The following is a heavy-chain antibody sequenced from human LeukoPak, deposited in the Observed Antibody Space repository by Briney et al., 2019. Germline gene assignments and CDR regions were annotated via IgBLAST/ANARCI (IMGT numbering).Heavy chain of an antibody. CDR1: GGSISSYY. V-gene: IGHV4-4*07. CDR2: IYTSGST. Sequence: PSETLSFTCTVSGGSISSYYWSWIRQPAGKGLEWIGRIYTSGSTNYNPSLKSRVTMSVDTSKNQFSLKLSSVTAADTAVYYCARDRGTTVTNYYYYYMDVWGKGTTVTVSS. CDR3: ARDRGTTVTNYYYYYMDV. J-gene: IGHJ6*03. D-gene: IGHD4-17*01.